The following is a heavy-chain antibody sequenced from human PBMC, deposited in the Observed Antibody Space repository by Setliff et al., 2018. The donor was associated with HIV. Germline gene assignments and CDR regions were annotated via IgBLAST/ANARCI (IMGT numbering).Heavy chain of an antibody. CDR1: GFIFGSYW. Sequence: PGGSLRLSCAASGFIFGSYWMHWVRQTPEKGLEWVSSITSSSSNIYYADSVKGRFTISRDNAKNLLYLLLNTLRADDTAVYYCAKEGNSVDNWLDPWGPGTLVTVSS. D-gene: IGHD1-26*01. V-gene: IGHV3-21*04. J-gene: IGHJ5*02. CDR2: ITSSSSNI. CDR3: AKEGNSVDNWLDP.